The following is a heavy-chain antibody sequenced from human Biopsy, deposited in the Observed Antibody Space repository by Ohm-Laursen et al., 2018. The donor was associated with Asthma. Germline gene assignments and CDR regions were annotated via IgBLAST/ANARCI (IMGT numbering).Heavy chain of an antibody. CDR2: VNTGNGDT. V-gene: IGHV1-3*04. J-gene: IGHJ3*01. CDR1: GYNFISFA. CDR3: ARTYYDFLTGQVKDVFGV. Sequence: SVKVSCKASGYNFISFAIHWVRQAPGQRLEWMGWVNTGNGDTKYSQKFQGRVTITRDTSASTAYMELRSLRSEDTATYYCARTYYDFLTGQVKDVFGVWGQGTMVTVSS. D-gene: IGHD3-9*01.